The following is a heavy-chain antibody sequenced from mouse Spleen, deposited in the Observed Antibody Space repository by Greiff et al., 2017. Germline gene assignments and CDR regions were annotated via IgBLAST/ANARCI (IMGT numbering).Heavy chain of an antibody. V-gene: IGHV5-9*04. D-gene: IGHD1-2*01. CDR3: ARRGFITTATGYFDV. CDR1: GFTFSSYA. J-gene: IGHJ1*01. CDR2: ISSGGGNT. Sequence: EVKLVESGGGLVKLGGSLKLSCAASGFTFSSYAMSWVRQTPEKRLEWVATISSGGGNTYYPDSVKGRFTISRDNAKNTLYLQMSSLKSEDTAMYYCARRGFITTATGYFDVWGAGTTVTVSS.